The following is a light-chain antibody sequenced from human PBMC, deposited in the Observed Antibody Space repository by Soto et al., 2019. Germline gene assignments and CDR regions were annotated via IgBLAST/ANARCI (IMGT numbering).Light chain of an antibody. V-gene: IGKV1-39*01. J-gene: IGKJ2*01. CDR1: QSISFY. CDR3: QQRYTTPYT. Sequence: DIQMTQSPSSLSASVGDRVTITCRASQSISFYLNWYQQKPGKAPELLVFATSSLQSGVQSRFSGNGSRTDFTLPISNLQPEDFATFYCQQRYTTPYTFGQGTKLEIK. CDR2: ATS.